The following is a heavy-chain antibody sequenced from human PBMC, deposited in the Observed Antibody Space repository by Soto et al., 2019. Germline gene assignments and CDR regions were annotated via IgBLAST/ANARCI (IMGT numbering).Heavy chain of an antibody. V-gene: IGHV4-59*11. Sequence: SETLSLTCTVSGGSISSHYWSWVRQAPGKGLEWIGHIYYRGSTNYNPSLRSRSTISVDAYKSQFSLKLNSVTTADTAVYYCARDGREASGMDVWGQGTTVTVSS. J-gene: IGHJ6*02. CDR1: GGSISSHY. CDR2: IYYRGST. CDR3: ARDGREASGMDV. D-gene: IGHD1-26*01.